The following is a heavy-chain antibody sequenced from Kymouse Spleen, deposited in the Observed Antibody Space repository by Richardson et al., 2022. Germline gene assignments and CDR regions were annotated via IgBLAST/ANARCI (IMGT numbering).Heavy chain of an antibody. CDR2: IYYSGST. CDR1: GGSISSSSYY. D-gene: IGHD2-8*01. Sequence: QLQLQESGPGLVKPSETLSLTCTVSGGSISSSSYYWGWIRQPPGKGLEWIGSIYYSGSTYYNPSLKSRVTISVDTSKNQFSLKLSSVTAADTAVYYCARDGKYCTNGVCFDYWGQGTLVTVSS. V-gene: IGHV4-39*01. J-gene: IGHJ4*02. CDR3: ARDGKYCTNGVCFDY.